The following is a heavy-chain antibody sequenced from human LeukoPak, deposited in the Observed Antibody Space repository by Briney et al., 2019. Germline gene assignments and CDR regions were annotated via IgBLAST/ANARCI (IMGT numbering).Heavy chain of an antibody. CDR2: IKSKTDGGTT. V-gene: IGHV3-15*01. CDR1: GFXFSNAW. CDR3: TTTYYDSSGYPYYFDY. Sequence: GGSLRLSCAASGFXFSNAWISWVRQAPGKGLEWLGRIKSKTDGGTTDYAAPVKGRFTISRDDSKKTLYLQMNSLKTEDTAVYYCTTTYYDSSGYPYYFDYWGQGTLVTVSS. D-gene: IGHD3-22*01. J-gene: IGHJ4*02.